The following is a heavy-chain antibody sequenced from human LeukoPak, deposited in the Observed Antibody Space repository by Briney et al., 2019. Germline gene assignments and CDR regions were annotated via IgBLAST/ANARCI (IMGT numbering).Heavy chain of an antibody. V-gene: IGHV1-3*01. J-gene: IGHJ6*03. D-gene: IGHD2-15*01. CDR3: ARGRGTSGSNRDFYYYYMDV. Sequence: GASVKVSCKASGYIFTDYAIHWLRQAPGQRPEWMGWMNGGNGNTKYSQKFQGRITLIRDTSAATAYMELSSLRHDDLAVCYCARGRGTSGSNRDFYYYYMDVWGKGTTVTVSS. CDR2: MNGGNGNT. CDR1: GYIFTDYA.